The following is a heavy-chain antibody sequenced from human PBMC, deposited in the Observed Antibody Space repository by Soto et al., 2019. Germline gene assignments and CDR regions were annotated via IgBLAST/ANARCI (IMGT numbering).Heavy chain of an antibody. Sequence: TSETLSLTCTVSGGSISSSSYYWGWIRQPPGKGLEWIGSIYYSGSTYYNPSLKSRVTISVDTSKNQFSLKLSSVTAADTAVYYCARHGAPMVRGDTDWYFDLWGRGTLVT. CDR2: IYYSGST. J-gene: IGHJ2*01. CDR1: GGSISSSSYY. CDR3: ARHGAPMVRGDTDWYFDL. D-gene: IGHD3-10*01. V-gene: IGHV4-39*01.